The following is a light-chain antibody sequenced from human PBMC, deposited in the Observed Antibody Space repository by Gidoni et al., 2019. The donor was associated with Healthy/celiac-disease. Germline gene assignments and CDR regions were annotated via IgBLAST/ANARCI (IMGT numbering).Light chain of an antibody. V-gene: IGKV3D-20*01. J-gene: IGKJ2*01. Sequence: DIVFTPPPSILSLSAGERATLSCGASQSVSSSYLAWYQQKRVLALRLLIYDASSRATGSPDRCSGSGSGTDFTLTISRLGPEDFAVYYCQQYGNSPTFGQGTKLDIK. CDR1: QSVSSSY. CDR3: QQYGNSPT. CDR2: DAS.